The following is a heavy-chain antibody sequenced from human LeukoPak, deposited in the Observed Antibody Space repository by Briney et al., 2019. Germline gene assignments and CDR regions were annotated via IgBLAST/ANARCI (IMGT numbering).Heavy chain of an antibody. CDR2: INPNSGGT. V-gene: IGHV1-2*02. D-gene: IGHD2-2*01. Sequence: ASVKVSCKASGYTFTGYYMHWVRQAPGQGLEWMGLINPNSGGTNYAQKFQGRVTMTRDTSISTAYMELSRLRSDDTAVYYCARRGYCSSTSCLLNYYYYYYMDVWGKGTTVTISS. J-gene: IGHJ6*03. CDR1: GYTFTGYY. CDR3: ARRGYCSSTSCLLNYYYYYYMDV.